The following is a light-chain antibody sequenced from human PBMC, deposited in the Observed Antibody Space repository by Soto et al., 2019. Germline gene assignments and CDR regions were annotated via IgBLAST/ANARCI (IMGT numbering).Light chain of an antibody. J-gene: IGKJ5*01. Sequence: EVVLTQSPVTLSLSPGERATLSCRASQSFRGLLAWYQQKPGQAPRLLIYDASNRATGIPARFSGSGSGTDFTLTISSLEPEDFAVYYCQQRMNWPLTFGQGTRLEIK. CDR1: QSFRGL. V-gene: IGKV3-11*01. CDR2: DAS. CDR3: QQRMNWPLT.